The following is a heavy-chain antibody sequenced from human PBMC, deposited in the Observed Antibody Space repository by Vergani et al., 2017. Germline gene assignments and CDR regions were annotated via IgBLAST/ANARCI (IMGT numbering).Heavy chain of an antibody. D-gene: IGHD1-26*01. J-gene: IGHJ6*02. CDR2: IYSGGST. V-gene: IGHV3-66*01. Sequence: EVQLVESGGGLVKPGGSLRLSCAASGFTFSSYAMSWVRQAPGKGLEWVSAIYSGGSTYYADSVKGRFTISRDNSKNTLYLQMNSLRAEDTAVYYCASGSYYYYYGMDVWGQGTTVTVSS. CDR3: ASGSYYYYYGMDV. CDR1: GFTFSSYA.